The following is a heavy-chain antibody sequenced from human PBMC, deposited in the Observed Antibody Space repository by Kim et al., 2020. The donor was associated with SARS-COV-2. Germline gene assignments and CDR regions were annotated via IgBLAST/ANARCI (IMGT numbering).Heavy chain of an antibody. V-gene: IGHV3-30-3*01. CDR1: GFTFSSYA. J-gene: IGHJ3*02. Sequence: GGSLRLSCAASGFTFSSYAMHWVRQAPGKGLEWVAVISYDGSNKYYADSVKGRFTISRDNSKNTLYLQMNSLRAEDTAVYYCARPRGGSYHDAFDIWGQGTMVTVSS. CDR2: ISYDGSNK. CDR3: ARPRGGSYHDAFDI. D-gene: IGHD1-26*01.